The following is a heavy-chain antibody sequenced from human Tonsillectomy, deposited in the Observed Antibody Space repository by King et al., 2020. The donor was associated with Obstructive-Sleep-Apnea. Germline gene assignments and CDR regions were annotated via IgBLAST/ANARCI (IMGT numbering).Heavy chain of an antibody. CDR2: INHSGST. D-gene: IGHD2-2*01. CDR3: ARAKGYCSSTSCYPREFDP. V-gene: IGHV4-34*01. J-gene: IGHJ5*02. Sequence: VQLQQWGEGLLKPSEPLSLTCAVYGGSFSGYYWSWIRQPPGKGLEWIGEINHSGSTNYNPSLKSRVTISVDTSKNQFSLKLSSVTAADTAVYYCARAKGYCSSTSCYPREFDPWGQGTLVTVSS. CDR1: GGSFSGYY.